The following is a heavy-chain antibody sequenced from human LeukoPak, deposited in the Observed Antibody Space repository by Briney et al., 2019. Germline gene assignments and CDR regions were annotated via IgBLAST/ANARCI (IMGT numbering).Heavy chain of an antibody. V-gene: IGHV1-18*01. CDR3: ARGRNDILTGYYTGWFDP. CDR2: ISAYNGNT. Sequence: GASVKVSCKASGYTFTSYGISWVRQAPGQGLEWMGWISAYNGNTDYAQKFQGRVTMTRDTSISTAYMELSRLRSDDTAVYYCARGRNDILTGYYTGWFDPWGQGTLVTVSS. J-gene: IGHJ5*02. D-gene: IGHD3-9*01. CDR1: GYTFTSYG.